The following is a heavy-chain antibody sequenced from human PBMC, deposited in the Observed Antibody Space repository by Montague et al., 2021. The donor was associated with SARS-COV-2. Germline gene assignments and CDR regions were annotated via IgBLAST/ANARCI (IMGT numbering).Heavy chain of an antibody. D-gene: IGHD1-1*01. Sequence: SETLSLTCDVSGDSIRSDTWYWAWLRPPQGRGLEWIGYIYYSGSTMYNPSLKSRVTMSVDTSKNQFSLHLNLVTAADTAVYYCARRLPGLEPPFDPWGQGTLVTVSS. V-gene: IGHV4-39*01. J-gene: IGHJ5*02. CDR3: ARRLPGLEPPFDP. CDR2: IYYSGST. CDR1: GDSIRSDTWY.